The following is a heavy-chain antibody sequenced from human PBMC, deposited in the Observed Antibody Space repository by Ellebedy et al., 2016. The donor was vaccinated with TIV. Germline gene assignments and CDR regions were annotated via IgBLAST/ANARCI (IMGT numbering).Heavy chain of an antibody. CDR2: INPSTGST. CDR3: ARSRSSGWLHTPDY. CDR1: GYTFTSYF. J-gene: IGHJ4*02. Sequence: AASVKVSCKASGYTFTSYFIHWVRQAPGQGPEWMGIINPSTGSTTYAQKLQGRVTMTRDTSTSTVYMELSSLRSEDTAVYFCARSRSSGWLHTPDYWGQGTLVTVSS. D-gene: IGHD6-19*01. V-gene: IGHV1-46*04.